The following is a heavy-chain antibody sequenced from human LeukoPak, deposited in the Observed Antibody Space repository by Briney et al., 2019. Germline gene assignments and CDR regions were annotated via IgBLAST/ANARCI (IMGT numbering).Heavy chain of an antibody. CDR2: ISSSSSYI. CDR3: ARERGRIAVAGRYYMDV. J-gene: IGHJ6*03. Sequence: GGSLRLSCVASGFTFSSYGMHWVRQAPGKGREWVSSISSSSSYIYYADSVKGRFAISRGNAKNSLYLQMNTLRAEDTAVYYCARERGRIAVAGRYYMDVWGKGTTVTVSS. V-gene: IGHV3-21*01. D-gene: IGHD6-19*01. CDR1: GFTFSSYG.